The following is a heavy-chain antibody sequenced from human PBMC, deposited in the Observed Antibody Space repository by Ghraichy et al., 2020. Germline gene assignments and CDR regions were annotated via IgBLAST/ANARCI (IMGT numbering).Heavy chain of an antibody. V-gene: IGHV4-34*01. J-gene: IGHJ3*02. Sequence: SETLSLTCAVNGVSFTDYYWNWIRQTPEKGLEWIGEINHSGTTNYNPSLQSRVRLSVETSKMQFSLKVNSVTAEDTAVYVCVRGGVWAFESWGQGTMVTVSS. CDR1: GVSFTDYY. CDR3: VRGGVWAFES. CDR2: INHSGTT. D-gene: IGHD3-10*01.